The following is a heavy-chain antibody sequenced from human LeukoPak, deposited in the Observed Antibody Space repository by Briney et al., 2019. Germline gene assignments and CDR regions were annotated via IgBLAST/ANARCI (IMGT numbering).Heavy chain of an antibody. Sequence: SETLSLTCTVSGGSISSYYWSWIRQPPGKGLEWIGYIYYSGSTNYNPSLKSGVTISVDTSKNQFSLKLSSVTAADTAVYYCARGRGPMITFGGVIVYFDYWGQGTLVTVSS. J-gene: IGHJ4*02. CDR1: GGSISSYY. CDR3: ARGRGPMITFGGVIVYFDY. D-gene: IGHD3-16*02. CDR2: IYYSGST. V-gene: IGHV4-59*01.